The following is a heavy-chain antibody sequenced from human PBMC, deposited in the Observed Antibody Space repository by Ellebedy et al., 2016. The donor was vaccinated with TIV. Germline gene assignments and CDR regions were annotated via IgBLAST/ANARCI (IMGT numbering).Heavy chain of an antibody. J-gene: IGHJ4*02. D-gene: IGHD3-9*01. Sequence: PGGSLRLSCAASGFTFSDYAMDWVRQAPGKGLEWVPSISGSGGSKPYADSVQGRLTISRDNSKNTLFLQMNNLRAEDTAVYYCARYLGLHWYPEPAAHWGQGTLVAVSS. CDR2: ISGSGGSK. CDR3: ARYLGLHWYPEPAAH. CDR1: GFTFSDYA. V-gene: IGHV3-23*01.